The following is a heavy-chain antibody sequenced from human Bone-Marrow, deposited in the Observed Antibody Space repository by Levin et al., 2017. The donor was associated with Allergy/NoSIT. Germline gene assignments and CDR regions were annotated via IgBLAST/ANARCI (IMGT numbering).Heavy chain of an antibody. CDR2: IYYMGST. D-gene: IGHD1-26*01. V-gene: IGHV4-31*03. Sequence: PSETLSLTCTVSGASINIPGYYWSWIRQRPGKGLEWIGYIYYMGSTYYNPSLKSRVSISVDTSKSQFSLKLRSVTAADTAGYYCAGVRQATRQGVGASDTDYWGQGSLVTVSS. CDR1: GASINIPGYY. CDR3: AGVRQATRQGVGASDTDY. J-gene: IGHJ4*02.